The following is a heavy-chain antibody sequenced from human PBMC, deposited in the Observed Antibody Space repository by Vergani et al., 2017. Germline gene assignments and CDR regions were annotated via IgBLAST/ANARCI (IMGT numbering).Heavy chain of an antibody. J-gene: IGHJ3*02. V-gene: IGHV3-11*06. Sequence: QVQLVESGGGVVQPGGSLRLSCAASGFTFSDYYMSWIRQAPGKGLEWVSYISSSSSYIYYADSVKGRFTISRDNAKNSLYLQMNSLRAEDTAVYYCARGGYFDWLSSFDIWGQGTMVTVSS. CDR1: GFTFSDYY. D-gene: IGHD3-9*01. CDR2: ISSSSSYI. CDR3: ARGGYFDWLSSFDI.